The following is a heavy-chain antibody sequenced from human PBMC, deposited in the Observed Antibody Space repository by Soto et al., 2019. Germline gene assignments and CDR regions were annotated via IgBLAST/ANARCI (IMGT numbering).Heavy chain of an antibody. J-gene: IGHJ6*02. CDR3: ASTIAARPGMVYYYYYGMDV. Sequence: QLQLQESGPGLVKPSETLSLTCTVSGGSISSSSYYWGWIRQPPGKGLEWIGGIYYSGSTYYNPSLKSRVTISVDTSKNQFSLKLSSVTAADTAVYYCASTIAARPGMVYYYYYGMDVWGQGTTVTVSS. D-gene: IGHD6-6*01. V-gene: IGHV4-39*01. CDR1: GGSISSSSYY. CDR2: IYYSGST.